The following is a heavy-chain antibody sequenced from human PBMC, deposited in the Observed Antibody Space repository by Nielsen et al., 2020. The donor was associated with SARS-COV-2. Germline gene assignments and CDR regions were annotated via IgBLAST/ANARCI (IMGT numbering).Heavy chain of an antibody. CDR1: GFTFSSYS. CDR2: MSGSGGSGAYT. V-gene: IGHV3-21*05. D-gene: IGHD3-10*01. CDR3: ARARELYRWFDA. Sequence: GKSLKISCAASGFTFSSYSMNWVRQAPGKGLEWVSYMSGSGGSGAYTNYANSVKGRFTISRDNARNSVYLQMNSLRADDTAVYYCARARELYRWFDAWGQGTLVTVSS. J-gene: IGHJ5*02.